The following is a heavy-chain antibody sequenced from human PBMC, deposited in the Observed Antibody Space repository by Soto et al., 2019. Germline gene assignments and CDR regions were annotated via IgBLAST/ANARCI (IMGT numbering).Heavy chain of an antibody. V-gene: IGHV3-30*18. J-gene: IGHJ5*02. CDR3: AKSQADYGGPADAAFDP. CDR2: ISYDGSNK. Sequence: QVQLVESGGGVVQPGRSLRLSCAASGFTFSSYGMHWVRQAPGKGLEWVAVISYDGSNKYYADSVKGRFTISRDNSKNTLYLQMNSLRAEDTAVYYCAKSQADYGGPADAAFDPWGQGTLVTVSS. D-gene: IGHD4-17*01. CDR1: GFTFSSYG.